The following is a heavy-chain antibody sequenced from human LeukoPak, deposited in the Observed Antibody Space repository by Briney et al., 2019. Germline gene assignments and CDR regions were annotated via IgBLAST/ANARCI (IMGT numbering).Heavy chain of an antibody. J-gene: IGHJ3*02. CDR3: AIDSSGYSQLFDI. V-gene: IGHV4-39*01. CDR2: IYYSGST. D-gene: IGHD3-22*01. Sequence: PSETLSLTCTVSGGSISSSSYYWGWIRQPPGKGLEWIGSIYYSGSTYYNPSLKSRVTISVDTSKNQFSLKLSSVTAADTAVYYCAIDSSGYSQLFDIWGQGTMVTVSS. CDR1: GGSISSSSYY.